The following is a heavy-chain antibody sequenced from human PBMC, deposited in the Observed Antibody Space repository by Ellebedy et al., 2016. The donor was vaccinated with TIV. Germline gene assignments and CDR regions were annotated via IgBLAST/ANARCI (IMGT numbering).Heavy chain of an antibody. J-gene: IGHJ4*02. CDR3: ARDVLRTERSSGWYGIDY. V-gene: IGHV3-11*05. CDR1: GFTFSDYY. D-gene: IGHD6-19*01. Sequence: GGSLRLXXAASGFTFSDYYMSWIRQAPGKGLEWVSYISSSSSYTNYADSVKGRFTISRDNAKNSLYLQMNSLRAEDTAVYYCARDVLRTERSSGWYGIDYWGQGTLVTVSS. CDR2: ISSSSSYT.